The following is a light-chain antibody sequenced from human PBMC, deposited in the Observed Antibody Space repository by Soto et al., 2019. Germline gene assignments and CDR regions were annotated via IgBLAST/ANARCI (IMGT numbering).Light chain of an antibody. J-gene: IGKJ5*01. CDR2: LGS. Sequence: DIVLTQSPAYLPVTPGEPASISCTSSQSLLHSNSNTYLVWYLQKPGQSPQPLIYLGSNRAPGVSDRFSGGGSGTHFTLNISRVQAEDVGIYFCMQPLQIPITFGQGTRLEIK. V-gene: IGKV2-28*01. CDR1: QSLLHSNSNTY. CDR3: MQPLQIPIT.